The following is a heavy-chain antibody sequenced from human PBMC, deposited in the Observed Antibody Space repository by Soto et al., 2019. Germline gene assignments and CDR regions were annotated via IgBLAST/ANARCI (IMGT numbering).Heavy chain of an antibody. J-gene: IGHJ4*02. Sequence: QVQLVESGGGVVQPGRSLRLSCAASGFTFSSYAMHWVRQAPGKGLEWVAVISYDGSNKYYADSVRGRFTISRDNSKNTLYLQMNSLRAEDTAVYYCARDIEGIVVVAYYFAYWGQGTLVTVSS. CDR2: ISYDGSNK. CDR3: ARDIEGIVVVAYYFAY. V-gene: IGHV3-30-3*01. D-gene: IGHD2-15*01. CDR1: GFTFSSYA.